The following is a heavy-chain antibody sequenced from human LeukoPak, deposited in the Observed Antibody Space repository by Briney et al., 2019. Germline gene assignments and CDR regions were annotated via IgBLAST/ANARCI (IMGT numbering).Heavy chain of an antibody. CDR3: ARGVRIAVAGNIDY. J-gene: IGHJ4*02. Sequence: PGGSLRLYCAASGFTFSSYAMHWVRRAPGKGLEWVAVISYDGPNKNYADSVKGRFTISRDNSKNTLYLQMNSLRAEDTAVYYCARGVRIAVAGNIDYWGQGTLVTVSS. D-gene: IGHD6-19*01. V-gene: IGHV3-30*04. CDR2: ISYDGPNK. CDR1: GFTFSSYA.